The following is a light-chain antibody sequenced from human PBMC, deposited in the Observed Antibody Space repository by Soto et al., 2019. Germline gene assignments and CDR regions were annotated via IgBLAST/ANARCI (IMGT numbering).Light chain of an antibody. Sequence: QSALTQPASISGSPGQSITISCTGTNSDVGGYNYVSWYQQYPGKAPKLMIYDVDNRPSGVSYRFSGSKSGKTASLTISGLHAEDEADYYCSSYTTRSTVVFGGGTKVTVL. V-gene: IGLV2-14*01. CDR1: NSDVGGYNY. CDR3: SSYTTRSTVV. CDR2: DVD. J-gene: IGLJ2*01.